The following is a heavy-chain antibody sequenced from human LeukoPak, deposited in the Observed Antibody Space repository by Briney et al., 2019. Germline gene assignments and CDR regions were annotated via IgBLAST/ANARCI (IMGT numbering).Heavy chain of an antibody. Sequence: GGSPRLSCAASGFTFNNYAMCWFRQTPGKGLEWVSAISGSGDRTYYAESVKGRFSISRDNSKNTLYLQMHSLRAEDTAVYYCGKRELWHGSGEDAWGQGTTVTVSS. V-gene: IGHV3-23*01. CDR1: GFTFNNYA. J-gene: IGHJ6*02. D-gene: IGHD3-10*01. CDR2: ISGSGDRT. CDR3: GKRELWHGSGEDA.